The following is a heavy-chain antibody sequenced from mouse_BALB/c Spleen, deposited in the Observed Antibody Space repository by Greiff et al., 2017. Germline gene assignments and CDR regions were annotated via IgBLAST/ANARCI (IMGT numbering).Heavy chain of an antibody. J-gene: IGHJ3*01. D-gene: IGHD2-10*02. Sequence: QVQLQQSGPGLVAPSQSLSITCTVSGFSLTSYGVHGVRQPPGKGLEWLGVIWAGGSTNYNSALMSRLSISKDNSKSQVFLKMNSLQTDDTAMYYCATYGNYEGFAYWGQGTLVTVSA. CDR3: ATYGNYEGFAY. CDR2: IWAGGST. CDR1: GFSLTSYG. V-gene: IGHV2-9*02.